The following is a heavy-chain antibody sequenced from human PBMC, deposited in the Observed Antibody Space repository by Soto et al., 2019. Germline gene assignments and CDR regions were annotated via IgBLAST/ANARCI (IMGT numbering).Heavy chain of an antibody. CDR1: GGSINSGGYY. J-gene: IGHJ4*02. D-gene: IGHD2-8*01. Sequence: SETLSLTCTVSGGSINSGGYYWSWIRQHPGKGLEWIGYIYYSGSTYYNPSLKSRVTISVDTSKNQFSLKLSSVTAADTAVYYCARHDGARATYYFDYWGQGTLVTVSS. CDR2: IYYSGST. V-gene: IGHV4-31*03. CDR3: ARHDGARATYYFDY.